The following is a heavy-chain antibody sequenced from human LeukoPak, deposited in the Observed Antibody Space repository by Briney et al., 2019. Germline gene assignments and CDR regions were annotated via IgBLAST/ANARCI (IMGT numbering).Heavy chain of an antibody. Sequence: GRSLRLSCTTSGFTLSSSAMSWVRQAPGKGLEWVSDINSSGGRTYYADSVKGRFTISRDNSKNTLFLQMNSLRAEDTAVYYCARRSGIAVAGAFDYWGQGTLVTVSS. J-gene: IGHJ4*02. D-gene: IGHD6-19*01. V-gene: IGHV3-23*01. CDR2: INSSGGRT. CDR3: ARRSGIAVAGAFDY. CDR1: GFTLSSSA.